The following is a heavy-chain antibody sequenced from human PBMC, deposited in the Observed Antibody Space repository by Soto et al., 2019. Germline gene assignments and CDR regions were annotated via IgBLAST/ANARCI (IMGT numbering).Heavy chain of an antibody. Sequence: QVQLQESGPGLVKPSQTLSLTCTVSGGSISSGGYYWSWIRQHPGKGLEWIGYIYYSGSTYYNPSLKSRVTISVDTSKNQFSLKLSSVTAADTAVYYCARGGDQRKVTMVRGALFDYWGQGTLVTVSS. CDR3: ARGGDQRKVTMVRGALFDY. D-gene: IGHD3-10*01. CDR1: GGSISSGGYY. CDR2: IYYSGST. V-gene: IGHV4-31*03. J-gene: IGHJ4*02.